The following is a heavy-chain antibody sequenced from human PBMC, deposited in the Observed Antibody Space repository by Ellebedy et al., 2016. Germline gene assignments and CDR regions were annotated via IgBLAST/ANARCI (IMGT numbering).Heavy chain of an antibody. Sequence: GGSLRLSXATSGFSFSNYFMTWIRRAPGKGLEWVATISAGGETTYLADSVRGRFTVSRDNSKYILYLHMNNLRADDTAVYYCRPGHYANLWGHGTLVTVSS. CDR1: GFSFSNYF. CDR2: ISAGGETT. D-gene: IGHD4-17*01. V-gene: IGHV3-23*01. J-gene: IGHJ5*02. CDR3: RPGHYANL.